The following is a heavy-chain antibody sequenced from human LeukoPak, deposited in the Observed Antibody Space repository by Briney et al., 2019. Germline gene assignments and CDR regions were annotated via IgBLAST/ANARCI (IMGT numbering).Heavy chain of an antibody. CDR3: ARASGSYYYGSGVNYYYYYGMDV. D-gene: IGHD3-10*01. J-gene: IGHJ6*04. Sequence: SETLSLTRAVSGYSISSGYYWGWIRQPPGKGLEWIGSIYHSGSTYYNPSLKSRVTISVDTSKNQFSLKLSSVTAADTAVYYCARASGSYYYGSGVNYYYYYGMDVWGKGTTVTVSS. CDR2: IYHSGST. CDR1: GYSISSGYY. V-gene: IGHV4-38-2*01.